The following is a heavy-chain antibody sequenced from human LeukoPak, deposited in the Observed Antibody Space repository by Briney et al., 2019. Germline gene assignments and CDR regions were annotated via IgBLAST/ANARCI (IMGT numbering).Heavy chain of an antibody. CDR3: ARTVPLSYYYDSSGYYYDF. CDR2: IYYSGST. CDR1: GGSVSSGSYY. V-gene: IGHV4-61*01. J-gene: IGHJ4*02. Sequence: SETLSLTCTVSGGSVSSGSYYWSWIRQPPGKGLEWIGYIYYSGSTNYNPSLKSRVTISVDTSKNQFSLKLSSVTAADTAVYYCARTVPLSYYYDSSGYYYDFWGQGTLVTVSS. D-gene: IGHD3-22*01.